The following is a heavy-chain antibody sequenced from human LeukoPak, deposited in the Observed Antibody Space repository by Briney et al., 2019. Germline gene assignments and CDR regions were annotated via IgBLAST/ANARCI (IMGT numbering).Heavy chain of an antibody. CDR1: GYTFTSFY. D-gene: IGHD6-19*01. V-gene: IGHV1-2*04. J-gene: IGHJ6*02. CDR3: ARDRSGMDV. CDR2: INPNSGGT. Sequence: GASVKVSCKASGYTFTSFYIHWVRQAPGQGLEWMGWINPNSGGTNYAQKFQGWATMTRDTSISTAYMALSRLRSDDTAVYYCARDRSGMDVWGQGTTVTVSS.